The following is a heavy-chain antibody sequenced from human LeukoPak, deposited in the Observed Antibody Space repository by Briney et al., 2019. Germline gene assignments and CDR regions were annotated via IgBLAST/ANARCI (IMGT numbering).Heavy chain of an antibody. V-gene: IGHV3-23*01. D-gene: IGHD4-17*01. Sequence: GSLRLSCAASGFTFSTYAMTWVRQAPGKGLEWVSGISGSGTNQFYADSVRGRFTISRDNSKNTLYLQRDSLRAEDTAVYFCAKDASNGDYAHWGQGTLVTVSS. J-gene: IGHJ4*02. CDR2: ISGSGTNQ. CDR1: GFTFSTYA. CDR3: AKDASNGDYAH.